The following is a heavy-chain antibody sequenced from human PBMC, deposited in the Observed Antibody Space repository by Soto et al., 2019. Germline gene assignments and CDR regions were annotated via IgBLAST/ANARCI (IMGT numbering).Heavy chain of an antibody. CDR2: IWYDGSKK. J-gene: IGHJ6*02. D-gene: IGHD3-3*01. CDR1: GFTFSSFG. Sequence: GGSLRLSCAASGFTFSSFGMHWVRQAPGKGLEWVSLIWYDGSKKSYGDSVKGRFTISRDNSRNTVYLQMNSLRADETAVYYCARDASYYSLWSGYYPSRNGMDVWGQGTAVTVSS. CDR3: ARDASYYSLWSGYYPSRNGMDV. V-gene: IGHV3-33*01.